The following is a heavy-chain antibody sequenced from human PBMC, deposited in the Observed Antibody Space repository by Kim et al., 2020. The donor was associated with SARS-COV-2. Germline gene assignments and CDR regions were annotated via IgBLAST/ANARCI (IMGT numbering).Heavy chain of an antibody. V-gene: IGHV3-30*02. D-gene: IGHD4-17*01. CDR1: GFTFRNFG. CDR3: AKGSPGLPAYMYL. Sequence: GGSLRLSCAASGFTFRNFGMHWVRQAPGKGPQWVALIWFDAHDTYYARSVRGRFTISRDNTENTLSLQMNNLRGEDTAVYYCAKGSPGLPAYMYLCGKG. J-gene: IGHJ6*04. CDR2: IWFDAHDT.